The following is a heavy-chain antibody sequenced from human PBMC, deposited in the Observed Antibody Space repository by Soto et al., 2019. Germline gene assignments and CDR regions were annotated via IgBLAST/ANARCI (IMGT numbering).Heavy chain of an antibody. J-gene: IGHJ4*02. V-gene: IGHV4-4*07. D-gene: IGHD3-22*01. CDR1: GGSISSYY. CDR2: IYTSGST. Sequence: SETLSLTCTVSGGSISSYYWSWIRQPAGKGLEWIGRIYTSGSTNYNPSLKSRVTMSVDTSKNQFSLKLSSVTAADTAVYYCARGVGYYDSSGYYHEAYYFDYWGQGTLVTVSS. CDR3: ARGVGYYDSSGYYHEAYYFDY.